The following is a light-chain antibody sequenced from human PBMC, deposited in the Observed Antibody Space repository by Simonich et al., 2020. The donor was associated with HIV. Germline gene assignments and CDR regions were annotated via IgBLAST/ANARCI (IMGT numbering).Light chain of an antibody. J-gene: IGKJ3*01. CDR3: MQGTHWPPFT. CDR2: LGS. Sequence: DIVMTQSPLSLPVTPGEPASISCRSSQSLLHSNGYNYLDWYLQKPGRSPQLLIYLGSNRASGVPERFSGSGSGTDFTLKISRVEAEDVGVYYCMQGTHWPPFTFGPGTKVEIK. V-gene: IGKV2-28*01. CDR1: QSLLHSNGYNY.